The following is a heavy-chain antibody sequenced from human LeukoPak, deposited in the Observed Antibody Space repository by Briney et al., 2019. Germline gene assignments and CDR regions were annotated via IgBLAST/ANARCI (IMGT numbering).Heavy chain of an antibody. CDR1: GYTFTSYG. J-gene: IGHJ4*02. CDR2: ISAYNGNT. Sequence: ASVKVSCKASGYTFTSYGISWVRQAPGQGLEWMGWISAYNGNTNYAQKLQGRVTMSTDTSTSTAYMELRSLRSDDTAVYYCARDPKNYGSGSYPIDYWGQGTLVTVSS. D-gene: IGHD3-10*01. V-gene: IGHV1-18*01. CDR3: ARDPKNYGSGSYPIDY.